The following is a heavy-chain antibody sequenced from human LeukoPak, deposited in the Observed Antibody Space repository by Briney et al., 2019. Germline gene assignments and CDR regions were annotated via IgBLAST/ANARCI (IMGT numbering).Heavy chain of an antibody. CDR3: ARSRVDYNPPDYYYYGMDV. Sequence: PSETLSLTCTVSGSSISSGSYYWSWIRQPAGKGLEGIGRIYTSGSTNYNPSLKSRVTISVDTSKNQFSLKLSSVTAADTAVYYCARSRVDYNPPDYYYYGMDVWGQGTTVTVSS. CDR2: IYTSGST. V-gene: IGHV4-61*02. D-gene: IGHD4-11*01. J-gene: IGHJ6*02. CDR1: GSSISSGSYY.